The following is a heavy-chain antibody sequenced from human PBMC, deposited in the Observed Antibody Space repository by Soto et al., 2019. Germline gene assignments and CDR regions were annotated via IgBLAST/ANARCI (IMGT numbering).Heavy chain of an antibody. V-gene: IGHV3-23*01. CDR3: AYSSTPFDY. Sequence: PVGFLRLSCAASGFTFSSYGRSWVRQAPGKGLEWVSAISGSGGSTYYADSVKGRFTISRDNSKNTLYLQMNSLRAEDTAVYYCAYSSTPFDYWGQGTLVTVSS. CDR1: GFTFSSYG. CDR2: ISGSGGST. J-gene: IGHJ4*02. D-gene: IGHD6-13*01.